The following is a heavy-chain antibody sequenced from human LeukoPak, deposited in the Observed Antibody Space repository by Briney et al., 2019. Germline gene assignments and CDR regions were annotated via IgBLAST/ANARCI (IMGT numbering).Heavy chain of an antibody. J-gene: IGHJ6*03. V-gene: IGHV4-34*01. D-gene: IGHD2-2*01. CDR1: GGSFSGYY. Sequence: PSETLSLTCAVYGGSFSGYYWSWIRQPPGKGLEWIGEINHSGSTNYNPSLKSRVTISVDTSKNQFSLKLSSVTAADTAVYYCARVGYCSSTSCHNYYYYYYMDVWGKGTTVTVSS. CDR3: ARVGYCSSTSCHNYYYYYYMDV. CDR2: INHSGST.